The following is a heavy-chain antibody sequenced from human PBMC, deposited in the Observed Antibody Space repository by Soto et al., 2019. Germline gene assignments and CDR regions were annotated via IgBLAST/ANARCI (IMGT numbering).Heavy chain of an antibody. CDR1: GGSIGSGGYY. Sequence: LSLTCTVSGGSIGSGGYYWSWIRQHPVNGLEWIGYIYYSGITYYNPSLKSRVTISVDTSKKQFSLKLSSVTAADTAVYYCARFPGYYFDYWGQGTMVTVSS. J-gene: IGHJ4*02. V-gene: IGHV4-31*03. CDR3: ARFPGYYFDY. CDR2: IYYSGIT.